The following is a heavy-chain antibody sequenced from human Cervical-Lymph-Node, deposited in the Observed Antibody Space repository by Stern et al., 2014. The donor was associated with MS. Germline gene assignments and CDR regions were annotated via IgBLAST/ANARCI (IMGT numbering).Heavy chain of an antibody. CDR1: GYTFTSYA. J-gene: IGHJ4*02. CDR3: ASGGLGDYLIDY. Sequence: VQLVESGAEVKKPGASVKVSCKASGYTFTSYAMHWGRQAPGQRLGWMGWINAGNGNTKYSQKFQGRVTITRDTSASTAYMELSSLRSEDTAVYYCASGGLGDYLIDYWGQGTLVTVSS. CDR2: INAGNGNT. D-gene: IGHD4-17*01. V-gene: IGHV1-3*01.